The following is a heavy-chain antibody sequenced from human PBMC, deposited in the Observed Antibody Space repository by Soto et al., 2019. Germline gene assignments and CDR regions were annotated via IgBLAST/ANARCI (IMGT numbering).Heavy chain of an antibody. J-gene: IGHJ4*02. D-gene: IGHD2-15*01. CDR2: IWYDGSNK. CDR1: GFTFSSYG. CDR3: ARGPPPTTEYCSGGSCYSVPFDY. Sequence: PGGSLRLSCAASGFTFSSYGMHWVRQAPGKGLEWVAVIWYDGSNKYYADSVKGRFTISRDNSKNTLYLQMNSLRAEDTAVYYCARGPPPTTEYCSGGSCYSVPFDYWGQGTLVTVSS. V-gene: IGHV3-33*01.